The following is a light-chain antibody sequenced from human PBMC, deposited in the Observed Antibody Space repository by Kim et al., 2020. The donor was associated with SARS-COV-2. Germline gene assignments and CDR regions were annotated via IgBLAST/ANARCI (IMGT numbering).Light chain of an antibody. CDR2: YDS. Sequence: AAGKTARINCGGNNIGSKRVHWYQQKPGQAPVLVIYYDSDRPSGIPERFSGSNSGNTATLTISRVEAGDEADYYCQVWDSSSDHRVFGGGTQLTVL. CDR1: NIGSKR. J-gene: IGLJ3*02. V-gene: IGLV3-21*04. CDR3: QVWDSSSDHRV.